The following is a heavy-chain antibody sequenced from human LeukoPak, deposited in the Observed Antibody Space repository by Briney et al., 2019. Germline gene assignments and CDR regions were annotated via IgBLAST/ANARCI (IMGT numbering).Heavy chain of an antibody. J-gene: IGHJ3*02. CDR3: ARGRYCSADICTGGDSFDI. CDR2: KYARGSS. CDR1: GGSISNYY. D-gene: IGHD2-15*01. V-gene: IGHV4-4*07. Sequence: PSETLCLTCTVSGGSISNYYWSWIRQPAGKGLDWIGRKYARGSSNYNPPVQSRVTMSVDTSKNQFSLKLRSVTAADTAVYYCARGRYCSADICTGGDSFDIWGQGTMVSVSP.